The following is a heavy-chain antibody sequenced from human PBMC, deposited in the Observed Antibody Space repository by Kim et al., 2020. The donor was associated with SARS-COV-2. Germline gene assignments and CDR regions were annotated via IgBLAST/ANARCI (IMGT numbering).Heavy chain of an antibody. D-gene: IGHD2-15*01. CDR3: AKPKYCSGGSCMYYFDY. CDR1: GFTFSSYA. J-gene: IGHJ4*02. CDR2: ISGSGGST. Sequence: GGSLRLSCAASGFTFSSYAMSWVRQAPGKGLEWVSAISGSGGSTYYADSVKGRFTISRDNSKNTLYLQMNSLRAEDTAVYYCAKPKYCSGGSCMYYFDYWGQGTLVTVSS. V-gene: IGHV3-23*01.